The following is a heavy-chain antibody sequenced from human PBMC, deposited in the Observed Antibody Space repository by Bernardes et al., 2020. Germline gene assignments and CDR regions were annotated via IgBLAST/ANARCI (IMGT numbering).Heavy chain of an antibody. CDR2: IYYSGST. CDR3: ARHLGSSMDYGSGSYYPSYYYGMDV. CDR1: GGSISSSSYY. Sequence: SETLSLTCTVSGGSISSSSYYWGWIRQPPGKGLEWIGSIYYSGSTYYNPSLKSRVTISVDTSKNQFSLKLSSVTAADTAVYYCARHLGSSMDYGSGSYYPSYYYGMDVWGKGTTVTVSS. D-gene: IGHD3-10*01. J-gene: IGHJ6*04. V-gene: IGHV4-39*01.